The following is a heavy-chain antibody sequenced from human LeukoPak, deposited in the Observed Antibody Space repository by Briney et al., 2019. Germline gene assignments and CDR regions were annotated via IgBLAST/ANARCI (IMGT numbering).Heavy chain of an antibody. CDR3: ARGWYYYDSSGYYYLDY. D-gene: IGHD3-22*01. CDR2: IWYDGSNK. V-gene: IGHV3-33*01. J-gene: IGHJ4*02. CDR1: GFTFSSYG. Sequence: GSLRLSCAASGFTFSSYGMHWVRQAPGKGLEWVAVIWYDGSNKYYADSVKGRFTISRDNSKNTLYLQMNSLRAEDTAVYYCARGWYYYDSSGYYYLDYRGQGTLVTVSS.